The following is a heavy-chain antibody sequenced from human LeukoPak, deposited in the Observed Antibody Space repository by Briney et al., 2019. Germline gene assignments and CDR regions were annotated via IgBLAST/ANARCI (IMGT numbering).Heavy chain of an antibody. V-gene: IGHV3-23*01. CDR1: GFTFSSYA. D-gene: IGHD3-22*01. Sequence: GGSLRLSCAASGFTFSSYAMSWVRQAPGKGLEWVSAISGSGGSTYYADSVKGRFTISRDNSKNTLYLQMNSPRAEDTAVYYCAKMDDSSGYYSDWGQGTLVTVSS. J-gene: IGHJ4*02. CDR2: ISGSGGST. CDR3: AKMDDSSGYYSD.